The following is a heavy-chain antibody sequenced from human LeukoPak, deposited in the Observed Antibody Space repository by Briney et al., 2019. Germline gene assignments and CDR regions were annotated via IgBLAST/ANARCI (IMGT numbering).Heavy chain of an antibody. Sequence: SETLSLTCTVSGGSISSYYWSWIRQPARKGLEWIGRIYTSGSTDYNPSLKSRVTMSVDTSKNQFSLKLNSLTAADTAVYYCAREDILTGYFPFSDYWGHGTLVTVSS. CDR1: GGSISSYY. CDR2: IYTSGST. D-gene: IGHD3-9*01. CDR3: AREDILTGYFPFSDY. V-gene: IGHV4-4*07. J-gene: IGHJ4*01.